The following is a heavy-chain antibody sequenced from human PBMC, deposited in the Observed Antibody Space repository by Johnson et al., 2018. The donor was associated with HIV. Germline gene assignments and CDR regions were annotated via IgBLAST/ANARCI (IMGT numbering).Heavy chain of an antibody. V-gene: IGHV3-30*02. D-gene: IGHD4-17*01. CDR2: IQYDGTKV. Sequence: QVQLVESGGGVVQPGGSLRLSCAASGFTFSNYGIHWVRQAPGRGLEWVTFIQYDGTKVYYADSVKGRFTSARDNSKNMLYLQMNNLRAEDTAVYYCARDLVVRDYGDYTYRRGGAFDIWGQGTMVTVSS. J-gene: IGHJ3*02. CDR3: ARDLVVRDYGDYTYRRGGAFDI. CDR1: GFTFSNYG.